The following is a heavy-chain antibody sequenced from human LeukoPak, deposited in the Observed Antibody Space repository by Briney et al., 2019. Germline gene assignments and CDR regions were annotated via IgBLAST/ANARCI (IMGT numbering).Heavy chain of an antibody. Sequence: APVKVSCKASGYTFTGYYMHWVRQAPGQGLEWMGWINPNSGGTNYAQKFQGRVTMTRDTSISTAYMELSRLRSDDTAVYYCARTHCSSTSCYPYFDYWGQGTLVTVSS. CDR1: GYTFTGYY. J-gene: IGHJ4*02. V-gene: IGHV1-2*02. D-gene: IGHD2-2*01. CDR3: ARTHCSSTSCYPYFDY. CDR2: INPNSGGT.